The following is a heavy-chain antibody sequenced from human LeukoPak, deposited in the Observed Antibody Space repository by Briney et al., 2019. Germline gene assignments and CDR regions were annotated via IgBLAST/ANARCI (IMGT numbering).Heavy chain of an antibody. CDR1: GFTFSTYW. Sequence: GGSLRLSCAASGFTFSTYWMHWVRQAPGKGLVWVSRINSDGSTTSYTDSVKGRFTISRDNAKNTLYLQMNSLRAEDTAVYYCARTPYDSSGYNYFDYWGQGALVTVSS. CDR3: ARTPYDSSGYNYFDY. D-gene: IGHD3-22*01. J-gene: IGHJ4*02. CDR2: INSDGSTT. V-gene: IGHV3-74*01.